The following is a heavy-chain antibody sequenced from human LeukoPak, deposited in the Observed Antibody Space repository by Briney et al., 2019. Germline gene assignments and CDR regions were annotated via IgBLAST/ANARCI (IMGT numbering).Heavy chain of an antibody. Sequence: KVGESLKISCKGSGYSFTSYWIGWVRQMPGKGLEWMGIIYPGDSDTRYSPSFQGQVTISADKSISTAYLQWSSLKASDTAMYYCASSARRYYYYYGMDVWGQGTTVTVSS. V-gene: IGHV5-51*01. J-gene: IGHJ6*02. CDR3: ASSARRYYYYYGMDV. CDR2: IYPGDSDT. D-gene: IGHD3-10*01. CDR1: GYSFTSYW.